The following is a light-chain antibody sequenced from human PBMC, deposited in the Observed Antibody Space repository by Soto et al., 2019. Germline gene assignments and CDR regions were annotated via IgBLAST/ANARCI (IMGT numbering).Light chain of an antibody. J-gene: IGKJ5*01. V-gene: IGKV1-39*01. CDR1: QSIRTY. CDR3: QRANSFHIT. CDR2: DES. Sequence: HMSQSPSSLSASVSDRVTVTCRASQSIRTYLNSYKQNAQLEHKLLIYDESSLQSGVPSRFSGSGCGTDFPLTISRLPMEDFATYDGQRANSFHITCGQGTRLEI.